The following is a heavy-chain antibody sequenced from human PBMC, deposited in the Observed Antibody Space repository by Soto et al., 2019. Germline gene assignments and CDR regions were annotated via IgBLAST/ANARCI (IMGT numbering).Heavy chain of an antibody. CDR1: GGSISSSSYY. CDR2: IYYSGST. J-gene: IGHJ6*03. CDR3: ARTIYGDYVGYYYYYMDV. Sequence: SETLSLTCTVSGGSISSSSYYWGWIRQPPGKGLEWIGSIYYSGSTYYNPSLKSRVTISVDTSKNQFSLKLSSVTAADTAVYYCARTIYGDYVGYYYYYMDVWGKGTTVTVSS. D-gene: IGHD4-17*01. V-gene: IGHV4-39*01.